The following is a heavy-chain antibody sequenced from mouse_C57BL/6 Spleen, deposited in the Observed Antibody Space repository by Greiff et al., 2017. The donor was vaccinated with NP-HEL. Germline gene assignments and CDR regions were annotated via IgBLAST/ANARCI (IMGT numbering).Heavy chain of an antibody. V-gene: IGHV1-7*01. CDR1: GYTFTSYW. CDR2: INPSSGYT. J-gene: IGHJ4*01. CDR3: ARRGTDYYAMDY. Sequence: VQLQQSGAELAKPGASVKLSCKASGYTFTSYWMHWVNQSPGQGLEWIGYINPSSGYTKYNQKFKDKATLTADKSSSTAYMQLSSLTYEDAAVYYCARRGTDYYAMDYWGQGTAVTVSS.